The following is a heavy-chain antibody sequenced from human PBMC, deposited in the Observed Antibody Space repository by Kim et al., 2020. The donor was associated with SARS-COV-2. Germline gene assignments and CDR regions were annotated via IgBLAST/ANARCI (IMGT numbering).Heavy chain of an antibody. J-gene: IGHJ5*02. CDR3: ARDRRDGSGSPGWFDP. V-gene: IGHV1-18*01. CDR1: GYTFTSYG. CDR2: ISAYNGNT. D-gene: IGHD3-10*01. Sequence: ASVKVSCKASGYTFTSYGISWVRQAPGQGLEWMGWISAYNGNTNYAQKLQGRVTMTTDTSTSTAYMELRSLRSDDTAVYYCARDRRDGSGSPGWFDPWGQEPWSPSPQ.